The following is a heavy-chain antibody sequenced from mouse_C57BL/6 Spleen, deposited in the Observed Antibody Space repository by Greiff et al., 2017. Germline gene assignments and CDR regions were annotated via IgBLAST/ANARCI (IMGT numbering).Heavy chain of an antibody. CDR1: GYAFSSSR. CDR2: IYPGGGDT. V-gene: IGHV1-82*01. D-gene: IGHD1-1*01. CDR3: ARTPITTVLATDY. Sequence: QVTLQQSGPELVKPGASVKLSCKASGYAFSSSRMNWVKQRPGKGLEWIGRIYPGGGDTNYNGKFKGKATLTADKSASTAYMQLSSLTSEDSAVYFCARTPITTVLATDYWGQGTTLTGSS. J-gene: IGHJ2*01.